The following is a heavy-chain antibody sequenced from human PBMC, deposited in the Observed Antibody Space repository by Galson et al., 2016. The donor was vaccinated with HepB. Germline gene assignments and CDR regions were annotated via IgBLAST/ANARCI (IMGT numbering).Heavy chain of an antibody. CDR1: EFTFSSDW. J-gene: IGHJ3*01. V-gene: IGHV3-7*04. CDR2: IKQDGSEK. CDR3: ARAGGTTSIFAFDL. Sequence: SLRLSCAASEFTFSSDWMSWVRQAPGKGLEWVANIKQDGSEKYYVDSVKGRFTISRDDSKNTLYLQLNGLRPEDTAVYYCARAGGTTSIFAFDLWGRGTLVTVSS. D-gene: IGHD1-14*01.